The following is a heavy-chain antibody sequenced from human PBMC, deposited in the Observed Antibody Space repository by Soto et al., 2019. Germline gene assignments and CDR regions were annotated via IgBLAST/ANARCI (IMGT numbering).Heavy chain of an antibody. J-gene: IGHJ6*04. Sequence: PSDTLSVTWTFSGGSISSYYWSWILQPPGKGLEWIGYIYYSGSTDYNPSLKSRVTISVDTSKNQFSLKLSSVAAADTAVYYCAYGGFSSGGPPHCGMAVCCKGP. CDR2: IYYSGST. CDR1: GGSISSYY. D-gene: IGHD3-3*01. V-gene: IGHV4-59*12. CDR3: AYGGFSSGGPPHCGMAV.